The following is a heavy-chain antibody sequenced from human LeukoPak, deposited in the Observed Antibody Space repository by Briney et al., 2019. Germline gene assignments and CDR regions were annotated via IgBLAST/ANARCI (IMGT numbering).Heavy chain of an antibody. J-gene: IGHJ6*02. CDR3: ARDKGYSSSIRHRYGMDV. D-gene: IGHD6-19*01. CDR2: INPNSGGT. CDR1: GYTFSDYY. Sequence: GASVKVSCKASGYTFSDYYMHWVRQAPGQGLEWMGGINPNSGGTNFAQKFQGRVTMPKDTSISTAYMELSRLRSDDTAVYYCARDKGYSSSIRHRYGMDVWGQGTTVTVSS. V-gene: IGHV1-2*02.